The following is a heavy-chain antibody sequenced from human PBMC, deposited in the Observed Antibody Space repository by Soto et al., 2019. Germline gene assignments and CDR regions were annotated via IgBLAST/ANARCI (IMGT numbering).Heavy chain of an antibody. CDR1: GGSFSGYY. D-gene: IGHD3-3*01. J-gene: IGHJ6*02. CDR2: INHSGIT. V-gene: IGHV4-34*01. CDR3: ARGRSSVPDRRGIGYYGLDV. Sequence: QVQLQQWGAEVLKPSETLSLTCVVNGGSFSGYYWTWIRQPPGKGLEWIGDINHSGITDSNPSLESRVTISVDMSKNQCSLRVNSVTAADTAVYYCARGRSSVPDRRGIGYYGLDVWGQGTTVTVSS.